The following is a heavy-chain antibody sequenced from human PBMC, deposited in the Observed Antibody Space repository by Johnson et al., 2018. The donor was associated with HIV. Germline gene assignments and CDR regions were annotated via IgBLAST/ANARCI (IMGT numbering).Heavy chain of an antibody. J-gene: IGHJ3*02. D-gene: IGHD1-7*01. CDR3: ARVEWELELLGAFDI. Sequence: VQLVESGGGLVQPGGSLRLSCAASGFTVNSNYINWVRQAPGKGLECVSGLYSGGRTYYADSAPGRFTISRDNSKNTLYLQMNSMRAEDTAVYYCARVEWELELLGAFDIWGQGTMVTVSA. V-gene: IGHV3-66*02. CDR2: LYSGGRT. CDR1: GFTVNSNY.